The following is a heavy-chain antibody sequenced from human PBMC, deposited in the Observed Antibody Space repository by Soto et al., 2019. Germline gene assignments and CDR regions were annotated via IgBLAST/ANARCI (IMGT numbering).Heavy chain of an antibody. Sequence: QVQLVQSGAEVKKPGSSVKVSCKASGGTFSSYTISWVRQAPGQGLEWMGRIIPILGIANYAQKFQGRVTXXAXKXKSTAYMELSSLRSEDTAVYYCATSPLAVAGTLLDYWGQGTLVTVSS. V-gene: IGHV1-69*02. CDR3: ATSPLAVAGTLLDY. D-gene: IGHD6-19*01. J-gene: IGHJ4*02. CDR2: IIPILGIA. CDR1: GGTFSSYT.